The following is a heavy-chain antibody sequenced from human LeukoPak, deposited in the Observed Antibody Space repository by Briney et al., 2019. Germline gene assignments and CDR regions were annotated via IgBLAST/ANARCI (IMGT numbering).Heavy chain of an antibody. CDR1: GISMSSTSYY. V-gene: IGHV4-39*07. CDR2: IYYSGNT. J-gene: IGHJ1*01. Sequence: SETLSLTCTVSGISMSSTSYYWGWIRQPPGKGLEWIGSIYYSGNTYYEPSLKNRVTISVDTSKNQFSLKLNSVTAADTAVYYCARATYDYGDYVFQHWGQGTLVTVSS. CDR3: ARATYDYGDYVFQH. D-gene: IGHD4-17*01.